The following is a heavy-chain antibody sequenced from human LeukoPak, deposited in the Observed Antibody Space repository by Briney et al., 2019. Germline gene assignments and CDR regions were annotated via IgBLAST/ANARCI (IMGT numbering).Heavy chain of an antibody. CDR1: GFTFSSYA. D-gene: IGHD6-13*01. J-gene: IGHJ4*02. CDR3: AKARDAAAGTKYYFDY. CDR2: ISGSGGST. Sequence: PGGSLRLSCAASGFTFSSYAMSWVRQAPGKGLEWVSAISGSGGSTYYADSVKGRFTISRDNSKNTLYLQMNSLRAEDTAVYYCAKARDAAAGTKYYFDYWGQGTLVTVSS. V-gene: IGHV3-23*01.